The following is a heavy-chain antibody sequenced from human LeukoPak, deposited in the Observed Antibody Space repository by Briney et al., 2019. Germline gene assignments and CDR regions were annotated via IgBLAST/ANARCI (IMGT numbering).Heavy chain of an antibody. V-gene: IGHV4-39*01. Sequence: SETLSPTCTVSGGSISSSSYYWGWIRQPPGKGLEWIGSIYYSGSTYYNPSLKSRVTISVDTSKNQFSLKLSSVTAADTAVYYCARAEPVDAFDIWGQGTMVTVSS. D-gene: IGHD1-14*01. CDR1: GGSISSSSYY. CDR2: IYYSGST. CDR3: ARAEPVDAFDI. J-gene: IGHJ3*02.